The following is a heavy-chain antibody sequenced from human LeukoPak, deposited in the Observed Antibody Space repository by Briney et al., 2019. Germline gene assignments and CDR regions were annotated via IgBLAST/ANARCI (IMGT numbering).Heavy chain of an antibody. CDR2: INHNGNVN. CDR3: ARDPGIAVAGPSDAFDI. D-gene: IGHD6-19*01. CDR1: GFTFSSYW. V-gene: IGHV3-7*01. Sequence: GGSLRLSCAASGFTFSSYWMNWARQAPGKGLEWVASINHNGNVNYYVDSVKGRFTISRDNAKNSLYLQMNSLRAEDTAVYYCARDPGIAVAGPSDAFDIWGQGTMVTVSS. J-gene: IGHJ3*02.